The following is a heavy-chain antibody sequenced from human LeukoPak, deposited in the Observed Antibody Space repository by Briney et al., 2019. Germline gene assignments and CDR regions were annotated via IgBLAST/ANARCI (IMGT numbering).Heavy chain of an antibody. Sequence: SETLSLTCTVSGGSISSYYWSWIRQPPGKGLEWIGYIYYSGSTNYNPSLKSRVTISVDTFKNQFSLKLSSVTAADTAVYYCARQRYCSSTSCLYFDYWGQGTLVTVSS. CDR2: IYYSGST. V-gene: IGHV4-59*01. CDR1: GGSISSYY. J-gene: IGHJ4*02. D-gene: IGHD2-2*01. CDR3: ARQRYCSSTSCLYFDY.